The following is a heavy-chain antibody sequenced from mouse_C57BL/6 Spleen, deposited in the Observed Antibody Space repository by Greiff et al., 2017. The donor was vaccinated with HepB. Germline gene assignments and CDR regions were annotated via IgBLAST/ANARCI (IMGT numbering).Heavy chain of an antibody. CDR1: GFTFSSYA. V-gene: IGHV5-4*01. CDR2: ISDGGSYT. J-gene: IGHJ2*01. D-gene: IGHD4-1*01. CDR3: ARDWELGHFDY. Sequence: DVKLVESGGGLVKPGGSLKLSCAASGFTFSSYAMSWVRQTPEKRLEWVATISDGGSYTYYPDNVKGRFTISRDNAKNNLYLQMSHLKSEDTAMYYCARDWELGHFDYWGQGTTLTVSS.